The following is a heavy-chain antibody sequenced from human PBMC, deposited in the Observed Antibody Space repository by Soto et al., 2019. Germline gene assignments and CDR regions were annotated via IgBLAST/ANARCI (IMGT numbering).Heavy chain of an antibody. Sequence: GESLKISCKASGYSFTSYWIGWVRQMPGKGLEWMGIIYPGDSDTRYSPSFQGQVTISADKSISTAYLQWSSLKASDTAMYYCARSGKDWLSYENWFDPWGQGTLVTVSS. J-gene: IGHJ5*02. CDR3: ARSGKDWLSYENWFDP. D-gene: IGHD3-9*01. CDR2: IYPGDSDT. V-gene: IGHV5-51*01. CDR1: GYSFTSYW.